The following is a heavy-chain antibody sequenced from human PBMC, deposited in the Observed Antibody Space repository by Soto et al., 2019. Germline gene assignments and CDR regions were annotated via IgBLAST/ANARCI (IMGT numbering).Heavy chain of an antibody. Sequence: QVQLQESGPGLVKPSQTLSLTCTVSGGSISSGGYYWSWIRQHPGEGLEWIGYIYYTGSTYYNPSLKSRLTISTDTSKSQFSLTLSSVTAADTAFYYCARVSGSRRYGFDYWGQGTLVTVSS. J-gene: IGHJ4*02. D-gene: IGHD3-10*01. V-gene: IGHV4-31*03. CDR3: ARVSGSRRYGFDY. CDR2: IYYTGST. CDR1: GGSISSGGYY.